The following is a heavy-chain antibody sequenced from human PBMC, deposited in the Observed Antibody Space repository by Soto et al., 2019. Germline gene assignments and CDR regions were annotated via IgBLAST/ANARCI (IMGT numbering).Heavy chain of an antibody. CDR3: APPPSIITSAMVV. CDR2: IDYPGRT. V-gene: IGHV4-31*03. CDR1: GGSINRAGYY. D-gene: IGHD3-10*01. Sequence: QVQLQESGPGLVKPSQTLFLTCIVSGGSINRAGYYWSWVRRHPGTGLEWIGNIDYPGRTYHNPPPKSRGSIEMDTSTNNLSLPLPSLAPADTAVVFCAPPPSIITSAMVVWGLGTTVTVSS. J-gene: IGHJ6*02.